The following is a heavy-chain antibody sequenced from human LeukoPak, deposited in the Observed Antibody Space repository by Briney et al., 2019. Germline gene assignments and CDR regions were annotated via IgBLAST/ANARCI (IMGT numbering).Heavy chain of an antibody. CDR3: AKDLGGFGELDY. J-gene: IGHJ4*02. D-gene: IGHD3-10*01. CDR1: GFTFSSYA. CDR2: ISGSGVTT. Sequence: HPGGSLRLSCVASGFTFSSYAMSWVRQAPGKGLEWVSAISGSGVTTHYAGSVKGRFSISRDNSKNTLYLQMNSLRAEDTAVYYCAKDLGGFGELDYWGQGTLVTVSS. V-gene: IGHV3-23*01.